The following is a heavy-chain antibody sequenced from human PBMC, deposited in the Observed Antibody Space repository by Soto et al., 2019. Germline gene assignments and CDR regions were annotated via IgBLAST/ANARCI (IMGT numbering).Heavy chain of an antibody. Sequence: GGSLRLSCAASGFTFSSYAMSWVRQAPGRGLEWVSAISGSGGSTYYADSVKGRFTISRDNSKNTLYLQMNSLRAEDTAVYYCATALAAREGFDYWGQGTLVTVSS. J-gene: IGHJ4*02. V-gene: IGHV3-23*01. CDR2: ISGSGGST. CDR3: ATALAAREGFDY. CDR1: GFTFSSYA. D-gene: IGHD6-25*01.